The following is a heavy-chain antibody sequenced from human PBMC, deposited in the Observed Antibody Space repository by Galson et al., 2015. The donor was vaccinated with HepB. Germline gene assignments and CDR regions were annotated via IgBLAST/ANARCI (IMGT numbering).Heavy chain of an antibody. V-gene: IGHV2-5*02. J-gene: IGHJ4*02. Sequence: PALVKPTQTLTLTCTLSGFSLTTNGVAVGWIRQPPGKALEWLALIYWDDDRRYSPFLKSRPSITKDTAKNQVVLTMTNMDPMDTATYYCARRLPGWSFGYYHPGFDYWGQGILVTVSS. D-gene: IGHD3-22*01. CDR3: ARRLPGWSFGYYHPGFDY. CDR1: GFSLTTNGVA. CDR2: IYWDDDR.